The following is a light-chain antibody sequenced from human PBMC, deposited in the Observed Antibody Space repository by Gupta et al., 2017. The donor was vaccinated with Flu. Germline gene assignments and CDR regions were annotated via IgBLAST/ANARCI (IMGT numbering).Light chain of an antibody. V-gene: IGKV1-39*01. J-gene: IGKJ4*01. CDR1: QSISSY. CDR3: QQSYSTPLT. Sequence: DIQMTQSPSSLSASVGDRFTITCRASQSISSYLNWYQQKPGKAPKLLIYAASSLQSGVPSRFSGSGSGTDFTLNISSLQPEDCATYYCQQSYSTPLTFGRGTKVEIK. CDR2: AAS.